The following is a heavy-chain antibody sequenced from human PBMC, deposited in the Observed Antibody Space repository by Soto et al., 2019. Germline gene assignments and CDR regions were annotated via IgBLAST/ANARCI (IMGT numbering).Heavy chain of an antibody. CDR2: INPNSSGT. V-gene: IGHV1-2*02. CDR1: GYTFTGYY. CDR3: ARWEGRAVGNWIDP. D-gene: IGHD1-26*01. Sequence: QVQLVQSGAEVKKPGASVKVSCKASGYTFTGYYIHWVRQAPGQGLEWMGWINPNSSGTNYAQKFQGRVTMTRDTSIRTAYMELSNLRSDDTAVYYCARWEGRAVGNWIDPWGQGTLVTVSS. J-gene: IGHJ5*02.